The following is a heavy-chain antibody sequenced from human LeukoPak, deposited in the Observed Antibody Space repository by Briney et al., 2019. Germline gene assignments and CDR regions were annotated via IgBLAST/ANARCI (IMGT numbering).Heavy chain of an antibody. J-gene: IGHJ3*02. CDR1: GYIFTSYD. CDR2: MNPNSGGT. V-gene: IGHV1-2*02. Sequence: ASVKVSCKASGYIFTSYDINWVRQATGQGLEWMGWMNPNSGGTNYAQKFQGRVTMTRDTSISTAYMELSRLRSDDTAVYYCASFLGVTIFGVVVHDAFDIWGQGTMVTVSS. D-gene: IGHD3-3*01. CDR3: ASFLGVTIFGVVVHDAFDI.